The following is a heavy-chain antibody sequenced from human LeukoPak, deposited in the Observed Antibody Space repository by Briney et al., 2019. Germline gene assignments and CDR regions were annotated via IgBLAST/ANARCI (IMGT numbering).Heavy chain of an antibody. V-gene: IGHV3-23*01. CDR1: GFTFSSYA. CDR2: LSGTGGST. CDR3: ANGGASYFYMDV. Sequence: GGSLRLSCAASGFTFSSYAMSWVRQAPGKGLEWVSALSGTGGSTYYADSVKGRFTISRDNSKNTLYLQMNSLRAEDTAVYYCANGGASYFYMDVWGRGTTVTVSS. D-gene: IGHD3-16*01. J-gene: IGHJ6*03.